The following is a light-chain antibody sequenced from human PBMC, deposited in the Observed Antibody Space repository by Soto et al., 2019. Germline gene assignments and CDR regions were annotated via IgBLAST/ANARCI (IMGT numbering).Light chain of an antibody. Sequence: SALTQPASVSGSPGQSITISCTGTDSDIGGHNYVSWYQQHPGKAPKVMIHEVSNRPSGVSNRFSGSKSGNTASLTISGLQAEDEADYYCSSYTTSTTWVFGGGTKLTVL. CDR3: SSYTTSTTWV. V-gene: IGLV2-14*01. CDR1: DSDIGGHNY. CDR2: EVS. J-gene: IGLJ3*02.